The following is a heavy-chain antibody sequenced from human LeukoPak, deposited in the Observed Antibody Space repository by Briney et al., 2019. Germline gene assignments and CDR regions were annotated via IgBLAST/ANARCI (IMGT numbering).Heavy chain of an antibody. CDR3: ARGGGARGYYFDN. J-gene: IGHJ4*02. V-gene: IGHV4-38-2*02. CDR2: IFHSGVT. Sequence: SETLSLTCTVSGFSISTGYYWGWIRQPPGMGLEWIGSIFHSGVTYYNPSLKCRVTMSVDTSKNQFSLRLSSVTAADTAVYYCARGGGARGYYFDNWDQGPLVTVSS. CDR1: GFSISTGYY. D-gene: IGHD3-10*01.